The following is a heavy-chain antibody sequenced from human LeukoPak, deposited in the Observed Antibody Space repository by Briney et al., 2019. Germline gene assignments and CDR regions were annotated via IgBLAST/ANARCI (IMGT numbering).Heavy chain of an antibody. CDR2: IKQDGSEK. D-gene: IGHD2-15*01. J-gene: IGHJ4*02. Sequence: AGGSLRLSCAASGFTFSSYWMSWVRQAPGKGLEWVANIKQDGSEKYYVDSVKGRFTISRDNAKNSLYLQMNSLRAEDTAVYYCARGVVGCSGGSCYSAFYFDYWGQGTLVTVSS. V-gene: IGHV3-7*01. CDR3: ARGVVGCSGGSCYSAFYFDY. CDR1: GFTFSSYW.